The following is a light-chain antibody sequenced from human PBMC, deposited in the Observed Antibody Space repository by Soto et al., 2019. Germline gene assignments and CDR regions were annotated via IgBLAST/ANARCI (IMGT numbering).Light chain of an antibody. CDR3: QQYYSYLLT. CDR1: QGISSY. Sequence: AIRMTQSPSSFSASTGDRVTITCRASQGISSYLAWYQQKPGKAPKLLIYAASTLQSGVPSRFSGSGSGTDFTLTIRCLQSEDFATYYCQQYYSYLLTCGGGTKGEIK. V-gene: IGKV1-8*01. J-gene: IGKJ4*01. CDR2: AAS.